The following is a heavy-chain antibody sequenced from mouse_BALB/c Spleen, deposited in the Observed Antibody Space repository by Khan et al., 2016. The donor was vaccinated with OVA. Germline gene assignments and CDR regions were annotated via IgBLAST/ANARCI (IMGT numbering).Heavy chain of an antibody. Sequence: EVELVESGGGLVKPGGSLKLSCAASGFAFNSYDMSWVRQTPEKRLEWVATISSTGTYTYYPDSVKGRFTISRDTARNTLCLQMSSLQSEDTALYYCTRPSYYGNPWFTYWGQGTLVTVSA. V-gene: IGHV5-9*02. D-gene: IGHD2-10*01. CDR2: ISSTGTYT. J-gene: IGHJ3*01. CDR1: GFAFNSYD. CDR3: TRPSYYGNPWFTY.